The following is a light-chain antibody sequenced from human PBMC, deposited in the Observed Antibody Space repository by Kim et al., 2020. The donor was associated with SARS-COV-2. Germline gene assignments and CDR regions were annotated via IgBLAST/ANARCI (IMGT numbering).Light chain of an antibody. CDR3: STWDARLNAGV. J-gene: IGLJ3*02. CDR1: DFNIGGNS. Sequence: QSVVTQPPSVSGTPGQRVTISCSGSDFNIGGNSVNWLHQIPGTAPKHLINGNNQRPSGVLDRFSGSRSGTSASLAISGLQSDDEGNYYCSTWDARLNAGVFGGGTQLTVL. V-gene: IGLV1-44*01. CDR2: GNN.